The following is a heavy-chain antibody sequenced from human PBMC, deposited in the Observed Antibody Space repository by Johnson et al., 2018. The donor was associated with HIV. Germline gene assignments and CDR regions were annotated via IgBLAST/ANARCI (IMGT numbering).Heavy chain of an antibody. CDR2: IYSGGTV. V-gene: IGHV3-66*02. CDR3: ATLPGDIVVVPAAQPYDAFDI. D-gene: IGHD2-2*01. CDR1: GFSVSDNY. J-gene: IGHJ3*02. Sequence: VQLVESGGGLIHPGGSLRLSCVASGFSVSDNYMSWVRQAPGEGLEWVSIIYSGGTVYYADSVKDRFTVSRDDSRNTLYLQMNSLRAEDTAVYYCATLPGDIVVVPAAQPYDAFDIWGQGTMVTVSS.